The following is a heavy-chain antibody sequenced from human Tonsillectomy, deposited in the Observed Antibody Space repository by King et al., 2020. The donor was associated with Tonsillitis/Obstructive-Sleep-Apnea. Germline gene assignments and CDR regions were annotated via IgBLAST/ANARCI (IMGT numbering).Heavy chain of an antibody. J-gene: IGHJ6*03. V-gene: IGHV3-21*01. CDR2: ISGGSAYI. D-gene: IGHD3-3*01. CDR1: GITFRNYT. CDR3: ARVNMHKSLYHFYSDV. Sequence: VQLVESGGCLVKPGGSLRLSCAASGITFRNYTMNWVRQAPGKGLEWVSSISGGSAYIQYADSVKGRFTISRDNAKNSLYLQMDSLRAEDTAVYSCARVNMHKSLYHFYSDVWGKRNPVTV.